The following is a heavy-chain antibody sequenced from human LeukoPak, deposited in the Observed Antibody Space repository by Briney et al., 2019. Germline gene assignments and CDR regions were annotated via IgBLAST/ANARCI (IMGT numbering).Heavy chain of an antibody. D-gene: IGHD2-2*03. V-gene: IGHV4-30-2*01. J-gene: IGHJ5*02. Sequence: SETLSLTCAVSGGSISSGGYSWSWIRQPPGKGLEWIGYIYHSGSTYYNPSLKSRVTISVDRCKNQFSLKLSSVTAADTAVYYCARASPGYCSSTSCYVGDNWFDPWGQGTLVTVSS. CDR1: GGSISSGGYS. CDR3: ARASPGYCSSTSCYVGDNWFDP. CDR2: IYHSGST.